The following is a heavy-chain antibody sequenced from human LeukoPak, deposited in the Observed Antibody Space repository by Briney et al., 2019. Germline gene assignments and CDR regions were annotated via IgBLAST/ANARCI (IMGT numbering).Heavy chain of an antibody. CDR1: GFTFSSYS. J-gene: IGHJ6*03. Sequence: GGSLRLSCAASGFTFSSYSMNWVRQAPGKGLEWVSYISSSSSTIYYADSVKGRFTLSRDNAKNSLYLQVNSLRAEDTAVYYCARSGYCTNGVCYPTYYYYYMDVWGKGTTVTVSS. D-gene: IGHD2-8*01. V-gene: IGHV3-48*04. CDR2: ISSSSSTI. CDR3: ARSGYCTNGVCYPTYYYYYMDV.